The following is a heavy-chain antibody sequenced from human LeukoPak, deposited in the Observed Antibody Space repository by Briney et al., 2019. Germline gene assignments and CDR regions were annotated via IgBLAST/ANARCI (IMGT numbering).Heavy chain of an antibody. D-gene: IGHD3-22*01. CDR2: IYPGDSDT. J-gene: IGHJ3*01. V-gene: IGHV5-51*01. Sequence: GESLKISCEGSGYSFTSYWIAWVRQMPGKGLEWMGIIYPGDSDTRYSPSFQGQVTVSADKSINTAYLQWSSLKASDTAMYYCARGVYYDSGDYFHDAFDVWGQGTMVSVSS. CDR1: GYSFTSYW. CDR3: ARGVYYDSGDYFHDAFDV.